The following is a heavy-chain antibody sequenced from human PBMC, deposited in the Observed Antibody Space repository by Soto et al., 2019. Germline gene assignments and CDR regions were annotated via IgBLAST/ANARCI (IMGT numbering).Heavy chain of an antibody. Sequence: ASETLSLTCTVSGGPVSSESHYWSWIRQTPGKGLEWIGYIYYTGSTNYNPSLKGRVTMSVDTSKNQFSLKLSPVTAADTAVYYCARELSNILTGYYYYYYGMDVWGQGTTVTVSS. CDR2: IYYTGST. D-gene: IGHD3-9*01. V-gene: IGHV4-61*01. CDR1: GGPVSSESHY. J-gene: IGHJ6*02. CDR3: ARELSNILTGYYYYYYGMDV.